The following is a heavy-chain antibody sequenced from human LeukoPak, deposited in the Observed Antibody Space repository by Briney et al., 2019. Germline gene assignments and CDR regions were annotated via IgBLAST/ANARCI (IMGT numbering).Heavy chain of an antibody. V-gene: IGHV3-23*01. CDR3: AKQLGYCSDGSCYLPY. Sequence: GGSLRLSCVASGFTFSTYTMNWIRQAPGKGLEWVSAISNNGGYTYYADSVQGRFTISRDNSKRTLCLQMNSLRAEDTAVYYCAKQLGYCSDGSCYLPYWGQGTLVTVSS. CDR2: ISNNGGYT. D-gene: IGHD2-15*01. CDR1: GFTFSTYT. J-gene: IGHJ4*02.